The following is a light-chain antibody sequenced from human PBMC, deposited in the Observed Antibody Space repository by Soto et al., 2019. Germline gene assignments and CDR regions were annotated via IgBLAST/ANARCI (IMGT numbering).Light chain of an antibody. V-gene: IGLV1-40*01. Sequence: QSVLTQPPSVSGAPGQRVTISCTGSSSNIGAGYDVHWYQQLPGTAPKLLIYGNTNRPSGVPDRFSGSKSGNTASLTISGLQTEDEADYYCSSYTSSSTYVFGTPTKLTVL. CDR2: GNT. CDR1: SSNIGAGYD. J-gene: IGLJ1*01. CDR3: SSYTSSSTYV.